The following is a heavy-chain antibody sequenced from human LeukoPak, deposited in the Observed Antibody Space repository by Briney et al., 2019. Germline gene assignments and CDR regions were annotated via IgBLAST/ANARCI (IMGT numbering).Heavy chain of an antibody. CDR3: ACSPYIAEVPYYFDY. Sequence: SETLSLTCTVSGGSISSSSNYWGWIRQPPGKGLEWIGSIYYSGSTYYNPSLKSRVTISVDTSKNQFSLKLSSVTAADTAVYYCACSPYIAEVPYYFDYWGQGTLVTVSS. V-gene: IGHV4-39*01. CDR1: GGSISSSSNY. D-gene: IGHD6-13*01. J-gene: IGHJ4*02. CDR2: IYYSGST.